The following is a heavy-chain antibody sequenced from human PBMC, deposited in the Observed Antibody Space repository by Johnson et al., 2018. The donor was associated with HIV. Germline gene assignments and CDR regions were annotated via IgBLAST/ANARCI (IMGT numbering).Heavy chain of an antibody. D-gene: IGHD3-10*01. CDR3: AKDMVRGFWGDAFDN. CDR1: GFTFSSYG. CDR2: IRYDGSNK. V-gene: IGHV3-30*02. Sequence: QVQLVESGGGVVQPGGSLRLSCAASGFTFSSYGMHWVRQAPGKGLEWVAFIRYDGSNKYYADSVKGRFTISRDNSKNTLYLQMNSLRAEDTAVYYCAKDMVRGFWGDAFDNWGQGTMVTVSS. J-gene: IGHJ3*02.